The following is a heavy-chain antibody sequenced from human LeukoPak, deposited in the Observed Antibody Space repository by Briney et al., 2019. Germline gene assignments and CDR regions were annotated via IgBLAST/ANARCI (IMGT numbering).Heavy chain of an antibody. V-gene: IGHV3-23*01. J-gene: IGHJ4*02. CDR2: ISGSGGST. CDR3: ARSGGGGYYDYVWGSYRYPLGY. D-gene: IGHD3-16*02. CDR1: GFTFSSYA. Sequence: GGSLRLSCAASGFTFSSYAMSWVRQAPGKGLEWVSAISGSGGSTYYADSVKGRFTISRDNSKNTLYLQMNSLRAEDTAVYYCARSGGGGYYDYVWGSYRYPLGYWGQGTLVTVSS.